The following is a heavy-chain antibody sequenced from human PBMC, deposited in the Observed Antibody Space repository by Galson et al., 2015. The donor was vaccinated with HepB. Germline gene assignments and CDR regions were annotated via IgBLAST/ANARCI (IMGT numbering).Heavy chain of an antibody. CDR2: IIPILGIA. V-gene: IGHV1-69*04. Sequence: SVKVSCKASGGTFSSYAISWVRQAPGQGLEWMGRIIPILGIANYAQKFQGRVTITADKSTSTPYMELSSLRSEDTAVYYCARVWSGPDAFDIWGQGTMVTVSS. D-gene: IGHD3-3*01. J-gene: IGHJ3*02. CDR3: ARVWSGPDAFDI. CDR1: GGTFSSYA.